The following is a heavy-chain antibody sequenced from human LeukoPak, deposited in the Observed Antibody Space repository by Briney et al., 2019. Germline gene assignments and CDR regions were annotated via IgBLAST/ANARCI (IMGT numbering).Heavy chain of an antibody. CDR1: GGAIRNYD. V-gene: IGHV4-4*07. CDR2: IYRMGSA. J-gene: IGHJ6*03. D-gene: IGHD3-10*01. CDR3: ARDFPILMWVGDLLSPEYYYLMDV. Sequence: AETLSLTCAVSGGAIRNYDWSWVRQPAGKGLEWIGRIYRMGSASYNTSLKSGVTMSLDTPNNQFSLRLTSVPAADSAVYYCARDFPILMWVGDLLSPEYYYLMDVWGEGTTVTVSS.